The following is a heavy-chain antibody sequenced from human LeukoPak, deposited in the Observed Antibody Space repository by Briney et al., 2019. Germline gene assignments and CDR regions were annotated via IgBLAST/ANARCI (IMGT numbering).Heavy chain of an antibody. D-gene: IGHD3-10*01. Sequence: GGSLRLSCVASGFTVSSNYRNWVRQAPGKGLEWVAAIQSDGSQEYFADSVKGRSTISRDKSKSTMYLQIDTLRAEDTAVYYCARDSCLIKTCLDYWGQGTLVTVSS. V-gene: IGHV3-33*08. J-gene: IGHJ4*02. CDR1: GFTVSSNY. CDR3: ARDSCLIKTCLDY. CDR2: IQSDGSQE.